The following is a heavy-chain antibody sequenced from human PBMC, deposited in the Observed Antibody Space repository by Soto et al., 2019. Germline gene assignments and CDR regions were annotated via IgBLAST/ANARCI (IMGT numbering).Heavy chain of an antibody. CDR2: ISAYNGNT. CDR1: GYTFTSYG. J-gene: IGHJ6*02. V-gene: IGHV1-18*04. Sequence: ASVKVSCKASGYTFTSYGISWVRQAPGQGLEWMGWISAYNGNTNYAQKLQGRVTMTTDTSTSTAYMELRSLRSDDTAVYYCARTPPYCTNGVCYTNYYYGMDGWGQRTTVTVAS. D-gene: IGHD2-8*01. CDR3: ARTPPYCTNGVCYTNYYYGMDG.